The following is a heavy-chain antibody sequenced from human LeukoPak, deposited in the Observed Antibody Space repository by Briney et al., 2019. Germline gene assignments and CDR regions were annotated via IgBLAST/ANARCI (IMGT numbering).Heavy chain of an antibody. Sequence: ASVKASCKASGYTFTSYYMHWVRQAPGQGLEWMGIINPSGGSTSYAQKFQGRVTMTRDTSTSTVYMELSSLRSEDTAVYYCARVLPRIAAAGEISRFDPWGQGTLVTVSS. J-gene: IGHJ5*02. CDR2: INPSGGST. V-gene: IGHV1-46*03. CDR1: GYTFTSYY. D-gene: IGHD6-13*01. CDR3: ARVLPRIAAAGEISRFDP.